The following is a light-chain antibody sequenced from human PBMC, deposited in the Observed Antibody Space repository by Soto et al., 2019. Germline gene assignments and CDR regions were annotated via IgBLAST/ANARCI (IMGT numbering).Light chain of an antibody. CDR2: FGS. Sequence: DIVMTQSPLSLPVTPGDPASISCRSSQSLLHRNGYNYLDWYVQKPGQSPQLLIYFGSDRAPGVPDRFSGSGSGTDFTLKISRVEAEDVGVYYCMQALQTPYTFGQGTRLEIK. V-gene: IGKV2-28*01. J-gene: IGKJ2*01. CDR3: MQALQTPYT. CDR1: QSLLHRNGYNY.